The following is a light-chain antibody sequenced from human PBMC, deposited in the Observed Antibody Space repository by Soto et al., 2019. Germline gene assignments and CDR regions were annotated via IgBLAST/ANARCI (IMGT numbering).Light chain of an antibody. CDR3: QQYDSTPQT. CDR2: WAA. CDR1: QSVLYSSNNKNY. Sequence: DIVMTQSPDSLAVSLGERATINCKSSQSVLYSSNNKNYLAWYQQKPGQPPKLLIYWAATRESGVPDRFGGSGSVTDFTLTISSLQAEEVAVYDCQQYDSTPQTFGQGTKVDI. J-gene: IGKJ1*01. V-gene: IGKV4-1*01.